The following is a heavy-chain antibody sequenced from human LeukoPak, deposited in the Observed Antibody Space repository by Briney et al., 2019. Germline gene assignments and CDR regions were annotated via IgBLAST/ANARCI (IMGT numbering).Heavy chain of an antibody. J-gene: IGHJ5*02. Sequence: GGSLRLSCAASRFTFSTYAMTWVRQAPGKGLEWVSAIRGDGDRTYYADSVRGWFTISRDNSKNTLYLQMNSLRADDTAVYYCAKEIVLMVYASGGGWFDPWGQGTLVTVSS. CDR2: IRGDGDRT. V-gene: IGHV3-23*01. D-gene: IGHD2-8*01. CDR1: RFTFSTYA. CDR3: AKEIVLMVYASGGGWFDP.